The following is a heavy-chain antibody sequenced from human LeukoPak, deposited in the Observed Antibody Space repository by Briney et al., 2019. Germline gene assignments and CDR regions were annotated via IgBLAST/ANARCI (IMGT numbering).Heavy chain of an antibody. D-gene: IGHD3-9*01. CDR1: GYTFTSYG. J-gene: IGHJ4*02. CDR2: ISAYNGNT. Sequence: ASVKVSCKASGYTFTSYGISWVRQAPGQGLEWMGWISAYNGNTNYAQKLQGRVTMTTDTSTSTAYTELRSLRSDDTAVYYCARDLRYFDWLLPYYFDYWGQGTLVTVSS. CDR3: ARDLRYFDWLLPYYFDY. V-gene: IGHV1-18*01.